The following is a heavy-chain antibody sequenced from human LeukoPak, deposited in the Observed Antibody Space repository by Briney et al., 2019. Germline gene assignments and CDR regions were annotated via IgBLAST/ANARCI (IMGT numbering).Heavy chain of an antibody. CDR3: ARGGVDSYGYYFDY. Sequence: SETLSLTCTVSGGSISSSSYYWGWIRQPPGKGLEWIGEINHSGSTNYNPSLKSRVTISVDTSKNQFSLKLSSVTAADTAVYYCARGGVDSYGYYFDYWGQGTLVTVSS. J-gene: IGHJ4*02. V-gene: IGHV4-39*07. D-gene: IGHD5-18*01. CDR2: INHSGST. CDR1: GGSISSSSYY.